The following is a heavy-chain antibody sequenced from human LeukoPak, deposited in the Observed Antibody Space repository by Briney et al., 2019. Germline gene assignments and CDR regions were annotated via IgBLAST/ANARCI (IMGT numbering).Heavy chain of an antibody. V-gene: IGHV1-8*02. CDR3: ARVAHYYDSSGYYRLDY. CDR1: GGTFSSYA. CDR2: MNPNSGNT. D-gene: IGHD3-22*01. Sequence: ASVKVSCKASGGTFSSYAISWVRQATGQGLEWMGWMNPNSGNTGYAQRFQGRVTMTRNTSISTAYMELSRLRSEDTAVYYCARVAHYYDSSGYYRLDYWGQGTLVTVSS. J-gene: IGHJ4*02.